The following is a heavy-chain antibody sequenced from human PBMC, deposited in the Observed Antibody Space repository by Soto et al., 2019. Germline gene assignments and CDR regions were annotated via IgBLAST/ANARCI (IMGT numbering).Heavy chain of an antibody. CDR2: ISAYNGNT. CDR1: GYSFTSYG. V-gene: IGHV1-18*01. D-gene: IGHD3-10*01. CDR3: ARRYGSGSQYNWFDP. Sequence: GASVKVSCEASGYSFTSYGISWVRQAPGQGLEWMGWISAYNGNTNYAQKLQGRVTMTTDTSTSTAYMELRSLRSDDTAVYYCARRYGSGSQYNWFDPWGQGTLVTVSS. J-gene: IGHJ5*02.